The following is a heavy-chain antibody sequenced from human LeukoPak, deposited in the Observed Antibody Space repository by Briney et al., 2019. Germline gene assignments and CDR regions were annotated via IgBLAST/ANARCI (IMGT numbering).Heavy chain of an antibody. J-gene: IGHJ4*02. CDR1: GFTFNTYA. CDR2: ISASDPGT. D-gene: IGHD2-15*01. Sequence: GGSLRLSCAASGFTFNTYAMSWVRQAPGKRLEWVSAISASDPGTYYADSVKGRFTISKDNSKNTLFLQMNSLRAEDTAVYYCAKAPAASCIGSNCYHFDWWGQGTLVTVSS. V-gene: IGHV3-23*01. CDR3: AKAPAASCIGSNCYHFDW.